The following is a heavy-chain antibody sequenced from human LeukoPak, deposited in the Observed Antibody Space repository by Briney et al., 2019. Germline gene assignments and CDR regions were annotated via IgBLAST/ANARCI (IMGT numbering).Heavy chain of an antibody. D-gene: IGHD4-17*01. CDR3: ARDQDGALEY. J-gene: IGHJ4*02. V-gene: IGHV3-7*01. CDR2: IKQDGREK. CDR1: GFTLSTYW. Sequence: GGSLRLSCEASGFTLSTYWMSWVRQAPGKGLEWVANIKQDGREKYYVDSVKGRFTISRDNAKNTLYLQMNSPRGEDTAIYYCARDQDGALEYWGQGTLVTVSS.